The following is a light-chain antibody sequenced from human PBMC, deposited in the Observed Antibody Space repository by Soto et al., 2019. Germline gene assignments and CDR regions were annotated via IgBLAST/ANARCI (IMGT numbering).Light chain of an antibody. J-gene: IGKJ1*01. Sequence: DIVMTQSPLSLPVTPGEPASISCRSSQSLLHSNGYNYLDWYLQKPGQSPQLLIYLTSTRASGVPARVSGSGSGTDYTLKISRVEAEDVGVYYCMQALQTPWTFGQGTKVEIK. V-gene: IGKV2-28*01. CDR1: QSLLHSNGYNY. CDR3: MQALQTPWT. CDR2: LTS.